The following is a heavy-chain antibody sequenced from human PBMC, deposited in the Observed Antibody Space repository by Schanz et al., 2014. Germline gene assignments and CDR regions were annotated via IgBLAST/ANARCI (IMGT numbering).Heavy chain of an antibody. Sequence: EVQLVESGGGLVQPGGSLRLSCATSGFTFSTYAMSWVRQAPGKGLEWVSGISGSGVITYYEDSVKGRFTISRDNSKNTLYLQMNSLXXXXXXIYYCAKYRYSVFDFDYWGQGTLVTVSS. CDR3: AKYRYSVFDFDY. J-gene: IGHJ4*02. V-gene: IGHV3-23*04. CDR1: GFTFSTYA. D-gene: IGHD3-16*02. CDR2: ISGSGVIT.